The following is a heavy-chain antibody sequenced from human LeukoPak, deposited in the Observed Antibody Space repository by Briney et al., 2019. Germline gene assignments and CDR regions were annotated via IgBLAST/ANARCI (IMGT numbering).Heavy chain of an antibody. CDR1: GFTFSSYA. D-gene: IGHD1-14*01. Sequence: PGGSLRLSCAASGFTFSSYAMSWVRQAPGKGLEWVSGISGSGGSTVYADSVQGRFTISRDNSKNTLYLQMNSLRAEDTAVYYCARAGWAGDFDYWDQGTLVTVSS. V-gene: IGHV3-23*01. CDR2: ISGSGGST. CDR3: ARAGWAGDFDY. J-gene: IGHJ4*02.